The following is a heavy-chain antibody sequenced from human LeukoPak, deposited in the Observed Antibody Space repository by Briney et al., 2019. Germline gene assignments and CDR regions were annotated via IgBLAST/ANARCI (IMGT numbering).Heavy chain of an antibody. J-gene: IGHJ1*01. CDR1: GFTFSSYA. V-gene: IGHV3-23*01. Sequence: GGSLRLSCAASGFTFSSYAMSWVRQAPGKGLEWVSAISGSGGSTYYADSVKGRFTISRDNSKNTLYLQMNSLRAEDTAVYYCAKNVHCSSTSCYRGRAEYFQHWGQGTLVTVSS. CDR2: ISGSGGST. D-gene: IGHD2-2*01. CDR3: AKNVHCSSTSCYRGRAEYFQH.